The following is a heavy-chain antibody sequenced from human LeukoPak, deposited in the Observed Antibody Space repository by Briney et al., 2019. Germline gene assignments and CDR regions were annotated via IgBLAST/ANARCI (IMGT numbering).Heavy chain of an antibody. CDR3: ARDNCSSTSCYSDY. Sequence: PGGSLRLSCAASGFTFSSFGMHWVRQAPGKGLEWVAFISYDGSIKYYADSVKGRFTISRDDSKNTLYLQMSGLRTEDTAVYYCARDNCSSTSCYSDYWGQGTLVTVSS. J-gene: IGHJ4*02. CDR1: GFTFSSFG. V-gene: IGHV3-30*19. CDR2: ISYDGSIK. D-gene: IGHD2-2*01.